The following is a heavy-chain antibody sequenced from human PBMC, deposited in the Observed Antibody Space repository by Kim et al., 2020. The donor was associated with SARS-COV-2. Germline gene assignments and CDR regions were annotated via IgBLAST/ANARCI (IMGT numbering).Heavy chain of an antibody. J-gene: IGHJ4*02. Sequence: GGSLRLSCAAFGFTFSNNAMNWVRQAPGKGLEWVSTISGSGDSTYHADSVRGRFTISRDNSKNTLYLQMNSLRAEDTAVYYCATGGHDYRNGFDYWGQGTLVTVSS. CDR2: ISGSGDST. CDR3: ATGGHDYRNGFDY. V-gene: IGHV3-23*01. CDR1: GFTFSNNA. D-gene: IGHD4-4*01.